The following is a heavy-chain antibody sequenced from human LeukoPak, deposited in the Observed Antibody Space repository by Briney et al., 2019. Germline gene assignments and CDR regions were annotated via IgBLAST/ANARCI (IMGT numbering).Heavy chain of an antibody. D-gene: IGHD3-10*01. Sequence: SRTLSLTCVVSGGSLISGGYSGGWIRQPPGKGLEWIGYIYHGGSTYYNPSLRSRATTSVERSKNQFSLKLSSVTAAHTAVYYCARFGAGLDYWGQGTIVSVCS. V-gene: IGHV4-30-2*01. CDR1: GGSLISGGYS. CDR2: IYHGGST. J-gene: IGHJ4*02. CDR3: ARFGAGLDY.